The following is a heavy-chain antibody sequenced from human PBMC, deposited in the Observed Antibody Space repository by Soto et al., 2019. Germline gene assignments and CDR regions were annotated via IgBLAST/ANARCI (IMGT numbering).Heavy chain of an antibody. CDR3: AIGIGDLPFEY. J-gene: IGHJ4*02. CDR2: ISAYNGNT. Sequence: ASVKVSCKASGYTFTSYGISWVRQAPGQGLEWMGWISAYNGNTNYAQKLQGRATMATDTSTSTAYMEMRSLRSEDTAVYYCAIGIGDLPFEYWGKGTLVTVSS. V-gene: IGHV1-18*01. CDR1: GYTFTSYG. D-gene: IGHD3-3*01.